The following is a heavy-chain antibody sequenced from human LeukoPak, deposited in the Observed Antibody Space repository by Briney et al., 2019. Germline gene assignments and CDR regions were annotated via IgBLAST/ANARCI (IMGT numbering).Heavy chain of an antibody. CDR2: ISYDGSNK. CDR1: GFTFSSYS. Sequence: GGSLRLSCAASGFTFSSYSMNWVRQAPGKGLEWVAVISYDGSNKNYADSVKGRFTISRDNSKNTLYLQMNSLRAEDTAVYYCAREDYGSGSYPLDYWGQGTLVTVSS. V-gene: IGHV3-30*03. J-gene: IGHJ4*02. D-gene: IGHD3-10*01. CDR3: AREDYGSGSYPLDY.